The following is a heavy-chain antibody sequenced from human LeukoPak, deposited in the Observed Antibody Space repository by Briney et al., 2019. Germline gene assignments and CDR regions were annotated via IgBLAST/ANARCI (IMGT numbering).Heavy chain of an antibody. CDR2: IRYDGSNK. CDR3: AKPKTTVTTTFDY. J-gene: IGHJ4*02. V-gene: IGHV3-30*02. D-gene: IGHD4-17*01. CDR1: GFTFSSYG. Sequence: GGSLRLSCAASGFTFSSYGMHWVRQAPGKGLEWVAFIRYDGSNKYYADSVKGRFTISRDNSKNTLYLQMNSLRAEDTVVYYCAKPKTTVTTTFDYWGQGTLVTVSS.